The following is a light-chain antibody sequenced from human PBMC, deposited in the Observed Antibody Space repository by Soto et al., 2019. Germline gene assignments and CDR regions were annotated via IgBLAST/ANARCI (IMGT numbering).Light chain of an antibody. J-gene: IGKJ1*01. V-gene: IGKV3-20*01. CDR2: GAS. CDR1: QSVSSSY. CDR3: QQYGTSPRT. Sequence: EIVLTQSPGTLSLSPGEGATLSCRASQSVSSSYLAWYQQKPGQAPRLLIYGASSRATGIPDRFSGGGSGTDFTLTISRLEPEDFAVYYCQQYGTSPRTFGQGTKVEFK.